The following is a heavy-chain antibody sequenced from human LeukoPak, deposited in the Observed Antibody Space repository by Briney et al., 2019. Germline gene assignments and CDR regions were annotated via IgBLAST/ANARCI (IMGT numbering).Heavy chain of an antibody. Sequence: SETLSLTCAVSGGSISSYYWSWIRQPPGKGLEWIGYIYYSGSTNYNPSLKSRVTISVDTSKNQFSLKLSSVTAADTAVYYCAKAMYYYDSSGYYPDYWGQGTLVTVSS. J-gene: IGHJ4*02. CDR3: AKAMYYYDSSGYYPDY. CDR2: IYYSGST. D-gene: IGHD3-22*01. V-gene: IGHV4-59*01. CDR1: GGSISSYY.